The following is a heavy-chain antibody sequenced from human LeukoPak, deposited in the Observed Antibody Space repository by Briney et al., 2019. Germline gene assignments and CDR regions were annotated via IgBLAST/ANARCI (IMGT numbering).Heavy chain of an antibody. D-gene: IGHD3-22*01. J-gene: IGHJ4*02. Sequence: GRSLRLSCAASGFTFSSYGMHWVRQAPGKGLQWVAVISYDGSNEYYADPVKGRFTISRDNSKNTLYLQMNSLRAEDTAVYYCAKHRDNGDSSGYHDFDFWGQGTLVTVSS. CDR1: GFTFSSYG. CDR3: AKHRDNGDSSGYHDFDF. V-gene: IGHV3-30*18. CDR2: ISYDGSNE.